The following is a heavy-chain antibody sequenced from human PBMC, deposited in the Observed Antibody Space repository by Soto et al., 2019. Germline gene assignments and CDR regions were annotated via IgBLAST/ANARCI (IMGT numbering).Heavy chain of an antibody. V-gene: IGHV1-46*03. D-gene: IGHD2-2*01. J-gene: IGHJ3*02. CDR1: GYTFTSYY. CDR2: INPSGGST. Sequence: QVQLVQSGAEVKKPGASVKVSCKASGYTFTSYYIHWVLQAPGQGLEWVGIINPSGGSTSYAQKFQGRVTMTRDTSTSTLYMELSSLRSEDTAVYYCARGHCSSTSCYGLDAFDIWGQGTMVTVSS. CDR3: ARGHCSSTSCYGLDAFDI.